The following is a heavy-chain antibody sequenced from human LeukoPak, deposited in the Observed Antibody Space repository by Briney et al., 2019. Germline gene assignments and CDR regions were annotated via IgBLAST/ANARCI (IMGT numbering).Heavy chain of an antibody. CDR2: ISGDGGST. D-gene: IGHD5-24*01. CDR3: AKVGLDGYNFVY. Sequence: GGSLRLSCAASGFTFDEYAMHWVRQAPGKGLEWVSLISGDGGSTYYADSVKGRFTISRDNSKNSLYLQMNSLRTEDTALYYCAKVGLDGYNFVYSRQGTLVTVSS. J-gene: IGHJ4*02. V-gene: IGHV3-43*02. CDR1: GFTFDEYA.